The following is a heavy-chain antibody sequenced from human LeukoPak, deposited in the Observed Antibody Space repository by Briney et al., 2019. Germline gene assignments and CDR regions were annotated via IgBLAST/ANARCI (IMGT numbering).Heavy chain of an antibody. D-gene: IGHD1-14*01. V-gene: IGHV3-74*01. Sequence: GESLRLSCAASGFTFSSYWMHWVRQAPGKGLFWVARLNNAGTDTYYADSVKGRFAISRDNAKNTVYLQMNSLTAEDTAVYYCARGPSENNGDVANWGQGTLVTVSS. CDR2: LNNAGTDT. CDR1: GFTFSSYW. J-gene: IGHJ4*02. CDR3: ARGPSENNGDVAN.